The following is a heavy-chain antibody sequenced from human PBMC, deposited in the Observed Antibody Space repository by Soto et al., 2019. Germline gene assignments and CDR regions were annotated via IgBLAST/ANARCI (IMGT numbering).Heavy chain of an antibody. J-gene: IGHJ4*02. CDR2: IFYFGST. V-gene: IGHV4-59*08. CDR1: GGSISSYY. CDR3: ARHSPDFDWLSQFDY. D-gene: IGHD3-9*01. Sequence: ETLSLTCTVSGGSISSYYWSWIRQTPGKGLEWIGYIFYFGSTNYNPSLKSRVTLSIDTSKNQLSLKLSSVTAADAAVYYCARHSPDFDWLSQFDYWGQGTLVTVSS.